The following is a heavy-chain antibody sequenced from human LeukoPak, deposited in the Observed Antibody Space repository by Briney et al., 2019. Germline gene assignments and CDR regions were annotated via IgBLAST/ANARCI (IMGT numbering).Heavy chain of an antibody. J-gene: IGHJ3*01. CDR2: ISFSGANS. CDR3: ARDMELST. D-gene: IGHD3-16*02. V-gene: IGHV3-23*01. Sequence: GGSLRLSCSASGFTFRDSAMTWVRQAPGKGLEWVSLISFSGANSYYPDSVKGRFRVSRDNSKDTLYLQLSGLRADDTAIYDCARDMELSTWGPGTMVTVSS. CDR1: GFTFRDSA.